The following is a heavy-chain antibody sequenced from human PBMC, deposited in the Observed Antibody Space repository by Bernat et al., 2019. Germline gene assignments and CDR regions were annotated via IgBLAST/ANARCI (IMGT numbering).Heavy chain of an antibody. D-gene: IGHD4-11*01. CDR3: ARHSSYSNYEDYCDY. CDR1: GGSISSSSYY. Sequence: QLQLQESGPGLVKPSETLSLTCTVSGGSISSSSYYWGWIRQPPGKGLEWIGSIYYSGSTYYNPSLKSRLTISVDTSKNQFSLKLSSVTAANTAVYYCARHSSYSNYEDYCDYWGQGTLVTVSS. J-gene: IGHJ4*02. V-gene: IGHV4-39*01. CDR2: IYYSGST.